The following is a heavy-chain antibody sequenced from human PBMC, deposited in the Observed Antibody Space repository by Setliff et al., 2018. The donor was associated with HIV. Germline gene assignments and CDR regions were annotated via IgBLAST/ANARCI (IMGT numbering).Heavy chain of an antibody. CDR2: ISWDGGST. Sequence: PGGSLRLSCAASGFTFDDYAMHWVRQAPGKGLEWVSHISWDGGSTYYADSVKGRFTISRDNSKNSLYLQMNSLRAEDTALYYCARELDDAFDIWGQGTMVTVSS. CDR3: ARELDDAFDI. J-gene: IGHJ3*02. V-gene: IGHV3-43D*03. D-gene: IGHD1-1*01. CDR1: GFTFDDYA.